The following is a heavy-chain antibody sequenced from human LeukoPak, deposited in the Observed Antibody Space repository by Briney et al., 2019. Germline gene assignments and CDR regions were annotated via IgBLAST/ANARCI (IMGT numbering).Heavy chain of an antibody. CDR2: IYYSGST. D-gene: IGHD3-10*01. CDR3: ARGGYYPIDY. Sequence: SETLSLTCTVSGGSISSGGYYWSWIRQPPGKGLEWIGYIYYSGSTNYNPSLKSRVTISVDTSKNQFSLKLSSVTAADTAVYYCARGGYYPIDYWGQGTLVTVSS. CDR1: GGSISSGGYY. V-gene: IGHV4-61*08. J-gene: IGHJ4*02.